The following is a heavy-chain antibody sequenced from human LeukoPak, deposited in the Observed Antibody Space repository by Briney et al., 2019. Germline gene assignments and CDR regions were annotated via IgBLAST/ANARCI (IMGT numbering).Heavy chain of an antibody. Sequence: GASVKVSCKACGYTFTGYYMHWVRQDPGQGLEWMGWINPNSGDTRYPQKFQGRVTMTRDTSINTVYMDLSRLRSDDTAIYFCARWDGSGYSFWGQGTLVTVSS. V-gene: IGHV1-2*02. CDR3: ARWDGSGYSF. D-gene: IGHD3-22*01. J-gene: IGHJ4*02. CDR2: INPNSGDT. CDR1: GYTFTGYY.